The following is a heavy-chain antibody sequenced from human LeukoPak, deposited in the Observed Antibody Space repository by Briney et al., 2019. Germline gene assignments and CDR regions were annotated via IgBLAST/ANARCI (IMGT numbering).Heavy chain of an antibody. Sequence: SETLSLTCAVSGVSISSSNSYWGWIRQPPGKGLEWIGSIYYSGNTYYNASLKSRVTISVDTSKNQFSLKLSSVTAADTAVYYCARGGDYGDSPWGQGTLVTVSS. CDR2: IYYSGNT. D-gene: IGHD4-17*01. CDR3: ARGGDYGDSP. J-gene: IGHJ5*02. V-gene: IGHV4-39*01. CDR1: GVSISSSNSY.